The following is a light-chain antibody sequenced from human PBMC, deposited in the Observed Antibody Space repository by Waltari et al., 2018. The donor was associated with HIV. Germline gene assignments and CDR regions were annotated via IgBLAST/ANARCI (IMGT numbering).Light chain of an antibody. V-gene: IGLV3-25*03. Sequence: YELTQSPSMSVSPGQTARISCSGDALPMKYFFWYQPRPGQAPVLLIYKEIERPSWVPERFSAASSGTTVILTISGVQAEDEAVYYCQSTDRGGTHVVFGGGTKLTVL. CDR3: QSTDRGGTHVV. CDR1: ALPMKY. J-gene: IGLJ2*01. CDR2: KEI.